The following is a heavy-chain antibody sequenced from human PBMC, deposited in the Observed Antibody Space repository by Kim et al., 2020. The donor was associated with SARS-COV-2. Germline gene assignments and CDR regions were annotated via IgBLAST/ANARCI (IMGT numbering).Heavy chain of an antibody. D-gene: IGHD6-19*01. CDR1: GFTFSNAW. CDR3: TTDPTRQWPKPNWFDP. CDR2: IKSKTDGGTT. V-gene: IGHV3-15*01. Sequence: GGSLRLSCAASGFTFSNAWMSWVRQAPGKGLEWVGRIKSKTDGGTTDYAAPVKGRFTISRDDSKNTLYLQMNSLKTEDTAVYYCTTDPTRQWPKPNWFDPWGQGTLVTVSS. J-gene: IGHJ5*02.